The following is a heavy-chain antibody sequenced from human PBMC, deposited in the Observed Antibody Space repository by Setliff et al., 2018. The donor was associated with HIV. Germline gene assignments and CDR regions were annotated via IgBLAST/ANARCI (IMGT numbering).Heavy chain of an antibody. J-gene: IGHJ4*02. CDR1: GYTFSGYY. CDR3: ERQLSGGDPYFDY. V-gene: IGHV1-2*02. Sequence: ASVKVSCKASGYTFSGYYIHWVRQAPGQGLEWMGWINSKSGDTNYAQKFQGRVTMTRDTSISTAYMELFRLRSDDTALYYCERQLSGGDPYFDYWGQGTLVTVSS. D-gene: IGHD4-17*01. CDR2: INSKSGDT.